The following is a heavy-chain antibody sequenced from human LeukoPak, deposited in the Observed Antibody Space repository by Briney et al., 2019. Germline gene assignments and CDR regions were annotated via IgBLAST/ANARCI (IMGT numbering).Heavy chain of an antibody. CDR2: INQNAGEK. V-gene: IGHV3-7*01. J-gene: IGHJ4*02. CDR3: ARSTGWYPFPDY. CDR1: GFTFTSYS. D-gene: IGHD6-19*01. Sequence: GGSLRLSCAASGFTFTSYSMNWVRQAPGKGLEWVASINQNAGEKHYVDSVKGRFTISRDNAKNSLYLQMNSLRAEDTAVFYCARSTGWYPFPDYWGQGTLVTVSS.